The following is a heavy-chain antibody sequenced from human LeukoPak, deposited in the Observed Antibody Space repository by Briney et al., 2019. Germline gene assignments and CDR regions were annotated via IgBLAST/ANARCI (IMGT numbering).Heavy chain of an antibody. CDR3: ARESPGSYDY. V-gene: IGHV4-4*07. CDR2: IDATGST. CDR1: GGSISNYY. D-gene: IGHD1-26*01. J-gene: IGHJ4*02. Sequence: SETLSLTCTVSGGSISNYYWSWIRKPAGKGLEWVGRIDATGSTDYNPSLKSRVTMSVDRSKNQFSLKLSSVTAADTAVYYCARESPGSYDYWGQGTLVTVSS.